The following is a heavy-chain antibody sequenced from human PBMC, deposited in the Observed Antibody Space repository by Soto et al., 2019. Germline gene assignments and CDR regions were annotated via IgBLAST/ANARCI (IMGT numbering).Heavy chain of an antibody. V-gene: IGHV1-24*01. CDR2: FDPEDGGT. CDR1: GYTLTELS. J-gene: IGHJ4*02. Sequence: ASVKVSCKVSGYTLTELSMHWVRQAPGKGLEWMGGFDPEDGGTIYAQKFQGRVTMTEDTSTDTAYMELSSLRSEDTAVYYCATRGVEVGATTWVDYWGQGTLVTVSS. D-gene: IGHD1-26*01. CDR3: ATRGVEVGATTWVDY.